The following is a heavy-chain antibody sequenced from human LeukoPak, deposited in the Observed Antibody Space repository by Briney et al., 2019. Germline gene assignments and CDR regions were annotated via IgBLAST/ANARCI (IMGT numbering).Heavy chain of an antibody. V-gene: IGHV3-74*01. D-gene: IGHD5-18*01. CDR1: GFTFSSYW. CDR2: LNSDGTIT. Sequence: GGSLRLSCAASGFTFSSYWMHWVRQVPGKGLVWVSRLNSDGTITHYADSVKGRFTISRDNPKNTLYLDMNSLRADDTAVYYCARSRPSYTYGYDYWGQGTLVSVSS. CDR3: ARSRPSYTYGYDY. J-gene: IGHJ4*02.